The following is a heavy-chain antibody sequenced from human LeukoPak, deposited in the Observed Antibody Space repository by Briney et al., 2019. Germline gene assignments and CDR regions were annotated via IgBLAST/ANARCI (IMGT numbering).Heavy chain of an antibody. Sequence: SETLSLTCTVSGGSISSGGYYWSWIRQHPGKGLEWIGYIYHSGSTYYNPSLKSRVTISVDTSKNQFSLKLSSVTAADTAVYYCARGYYGSGSYSLIDYWGQGTLVTVSS. J-gene: IGHJ4*02. V-gene: IGHV4-31*03. CDR1: GGSISSGGYY. CDR3: ARGYYGSGSYSLIDY. D-gene: IGHD3-10*01. CDR2: IYHSGST.